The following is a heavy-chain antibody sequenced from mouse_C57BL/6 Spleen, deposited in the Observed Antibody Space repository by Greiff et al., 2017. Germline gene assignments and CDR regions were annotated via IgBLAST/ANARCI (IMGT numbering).Heavy chain of an antibody. CDR3: ERGGYYLDY. J-gene: IGHJ2*01. CDR2: INYDGSST. D-gene: IGHD2-1*01. CDR1: GFTFSDYY. V-gene: IGHV5-16*01. Sequence: EVQLVESGGGLVQPGSSMKLSCTASGFTFSDYYMAWVRQVPEKGLEWVANINYDGSSTYYLDTLKSRFIISRDNAKNILYLQMSSLKSEDTATYYCERGGYYLDYWGQGTTLTVSS.